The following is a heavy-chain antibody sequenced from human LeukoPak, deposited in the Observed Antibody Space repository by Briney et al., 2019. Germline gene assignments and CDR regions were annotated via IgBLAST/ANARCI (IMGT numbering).Heavy chain of an antibody. J-gene: IGHJ4*02. Sequence: PGGSLRPSCAASGFTFNTYNMNWVRQAPGKGLEWVSSISSSGSFIYYADSVKGRFTISRDNAENPLFLQMASLRAEDTAVYYCARDQNLIFANDFWGQGTLVTVPS. CDR1: GFTFNTYN. CDR2: ISSSGSFI. V-gene: IGHV3-21*01. D-gene: IGHD4/OR15-4a*01. CDR3: ARDQNLIFANDF.